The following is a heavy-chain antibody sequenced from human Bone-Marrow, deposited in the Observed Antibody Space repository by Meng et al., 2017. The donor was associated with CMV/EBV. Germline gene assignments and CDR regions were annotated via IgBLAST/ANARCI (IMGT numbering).Heavy chain of an antibody. CDR3: ARVVPAAMYYYYYGMDV. J-gene: IGHJ6*02. CDR1: GFTFGSYW. V-gene: IGHV3-7*01. Sequence: LSLTCAASGFTFGSYWMSWVRQAPGKGLEWVANIKQDGSEKYYVDSVKGRFTISRDNAKNSLYLQMNSLRAEDTAVYYCARVVPAAMYYYYYGMDVWGQGTTVTVSS. D-gene: IGHD2-2*01. CDR2: IKQDGSEK.